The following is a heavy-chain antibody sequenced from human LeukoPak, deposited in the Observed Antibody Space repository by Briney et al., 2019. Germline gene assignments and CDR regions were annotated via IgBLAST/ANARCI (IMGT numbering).Heavy chain of an antibody. CDR2: IYTSGST. CDR1: GGSISSYY. J-gene: IGHJ4*02. CDR3: AREDSGYDYSPFYY. Sequence: SETLSLTCTVSGGSISSYYWSWIRQPAGKGLEWIGRIYTSGSTNYNPSLKSRVTMSVDTSKNQFSLKLSSVTAADTAVYYCAREDSGYDYSPFYYWGQGTLVTVSS. V-gene: IGHV4-4*07. D-gene: IGHD5-12*01.